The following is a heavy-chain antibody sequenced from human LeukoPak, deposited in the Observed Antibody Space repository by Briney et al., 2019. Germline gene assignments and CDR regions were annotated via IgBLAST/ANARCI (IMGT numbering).Heavy chain of an antibody. J-gene: IGHJ4*02. CDR1: GFTFGDYA. CDR3: AQASSGYLLSLDY. V-gene: IGHV3-9*01. Sequence: PGGSLRLSCAASGFTFGDYAMHWVRQAPGKGLEWVSGISWNSGSIGYADSVKGRFTISRDNAKNSLYLQMNSLRAEDTALYYCAQASSGYLLSLDYWGQRTLVTVSS. D-gene: IGHD3-22*01. CDR2: ISWNSGSI.